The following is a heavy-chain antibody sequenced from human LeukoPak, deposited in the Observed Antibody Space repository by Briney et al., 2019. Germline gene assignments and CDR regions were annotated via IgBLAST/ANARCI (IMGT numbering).Heavy chain of an antibody. V-gene: IGHV3-7*01. D-gene: IGHD4/OR15-4a*01. Sequence: GGTLRLSCAASGFTFSTSWMTWVRQAPGKGLEWVANINGDGSLNGHVASVKGRFTISRDNAKNSVYLQMISLRDEDTAVYYCTRDRAYGALDYWGQGTLVTVSS. CDR2: INGDGSLN. J-gene: IGHJ4*02. CDR3: TRDRAYGALDY. CDR1: GFTFSTSW.